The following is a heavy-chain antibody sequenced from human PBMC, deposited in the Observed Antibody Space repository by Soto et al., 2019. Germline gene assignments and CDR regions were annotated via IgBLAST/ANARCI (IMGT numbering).Heavy chain of an antibody. D-gene: IGHD2-21*02. CDR2: ISGDGGST. Sequence: GGSLRLSCAASGFTFDDYAMHWVRQAPGKGLEWVSLISGDGGSTYYADSVKGRFTISRDNSKNSLYLQMNSLRTEDTALYYCAKDMARGVTPLGLFDYWGQGTLVTVSS. J-gene: IGHJ4*02. CDR1: GFTFDDYA. V-gene: IGHV3-43*02. CDR3: AKDMARGVTPLGLFDY.